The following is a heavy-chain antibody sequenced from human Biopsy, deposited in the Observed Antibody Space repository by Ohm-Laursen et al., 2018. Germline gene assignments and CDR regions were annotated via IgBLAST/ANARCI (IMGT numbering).Heavy chain of an antibody. J-gene: IGHJ2*01. D-gene: IGHD5-24*01. CDR3: ASAGYNPDWNLDL. Sequence: SETLSLTCTVSGCPIDSYYWSWIRQPPGQALEWIGYIYFTGRTSYNPSLKSRVTMSVNTSKKLFSLRLSSGTAADTAVYYCASAGYNPDWNLDLWGRGTRVTVSS. V-gene: IGHV4-59*12. CDR1: GCPIDSYY. CDR2: IYFTGRT.